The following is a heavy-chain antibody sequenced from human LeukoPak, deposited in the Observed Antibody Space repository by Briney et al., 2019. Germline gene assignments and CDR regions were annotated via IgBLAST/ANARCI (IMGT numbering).Heavy chain of an antibody. D-gene: IGHD3-10*01. Sequence: GGSLRLSCAGSGFSFSNYAMSWVRQAPGKGLEWVSVIGSGGSTYYSDSVKGRFTISRDNSKNTLYLQTNSLRAEDTAVYYCATGPMGRGVSYCFDYWGQGTLVTVSS. CDR2: IGSGGST. CDR1: GFSFSNYA. J-gene: IGHJ4*02. V-gene: IGHV3-23*01. CDR3: ATGPMGRGVSYCFDY.